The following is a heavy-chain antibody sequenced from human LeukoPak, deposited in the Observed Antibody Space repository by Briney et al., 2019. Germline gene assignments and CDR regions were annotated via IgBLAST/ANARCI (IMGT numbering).Heavy chain of an antibody. CDR1: GFTFASPG. D-gene: IGHD1-1*01. V-gene: IGHV3-23*01. Sequence: GGSLRLSCAASGFTFASPGMSWVRQAPGKGLEWISGISNSGFSTYYADSVKGRSTISRDNSKSTLFLQMNSLRVEDTAIYYCARGTTAPDYWGQGTQVTVSS. J-gene: IGHJ4*02. CDR2: ISNSGFST. CDR3: ARGTTAPDY.